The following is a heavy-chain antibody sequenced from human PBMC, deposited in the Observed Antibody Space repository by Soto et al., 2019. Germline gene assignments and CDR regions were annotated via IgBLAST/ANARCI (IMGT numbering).Heavy chain of an antibody. CDR1: GFTFSSYG. CDR2: IWYDGSNK. D-gene: IGHD4-17*01. CDR3: ARERGALRLDAFDI. V-gene: IGHV3-33*01. J-gene: IGHJ3*02. Sequence: QVQLVESGGGVVQPGRSLGLSCAASGFTFSSYGMRWVRQAPGKGREGGAVIWYDGSNKYYADSVKGRFTISRDNSKNTLYLQMNSLSAEDTAVYYCARERGALRLDAFDIWGQGTMVTVSS.